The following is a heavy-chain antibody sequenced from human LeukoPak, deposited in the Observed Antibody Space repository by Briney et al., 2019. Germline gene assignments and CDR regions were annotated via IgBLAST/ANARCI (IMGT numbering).Heavy chain of an antibody. D-gene: IGHD3-22*01. V-gene: IGHV4-34*01. CDR3: ARGRRGSWLTHFDY. Sequence: SGGSLRLSCAASGFTFSNYAMTWVRQAPGKGLEWIGEINHSGSTNYNPSLKSRVTISVDTSKNQFSLKLSSVTAADAAVYYCARGRRGSWLTHFDYWGQGTLVTVSS. CDR1: GFTFSNYA. CDR2: INHSGST. J-gene: IGHJ4*02.